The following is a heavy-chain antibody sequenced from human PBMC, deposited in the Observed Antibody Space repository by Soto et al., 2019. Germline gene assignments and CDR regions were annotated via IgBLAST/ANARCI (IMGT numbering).Heavy chain of an antibody. CDR3: AKGAVSWYYFDY. D-gene: IGHD6-13*01. J-gene: IGHJ4*02. CDR2: ISYDGSNK. Sequence: QVQLVESGGGVVQPGRSLRLSCAASGFTFSSYGMHWVRQAPGKGLEWVAVISYDGSNKYYEDSVKGRFTISRDNSKNTLYLQMNSRRAEDTAVYYCAKGAVSWYYFDYWGQGTLVTVSA. V-gene: IGHV3-30*18. CDR1: GFTFSSYG.